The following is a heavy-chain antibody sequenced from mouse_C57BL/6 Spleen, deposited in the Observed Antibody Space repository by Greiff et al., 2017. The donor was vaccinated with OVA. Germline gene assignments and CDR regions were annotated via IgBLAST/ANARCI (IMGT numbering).Heavy chain of an antibody. CDR1: GYTFTSYW. J-gene: IGHJ1*03. D-gene: IGHD4-1*01. CDR3: AKDWDWYFDV. V-gene: IGHV1-7*01. CDR2: INPSSGYT. Sequence: QVQLLQSGAELAKPGASVKLSCKASGYTFTSYWMHWVKQRPGQGLEWIGYINPSSGYTKYNQTFKDRATLTADKSSSTAYLQLSSLTYEDSEDCYSAKDWDWYFDVWGTGTTVTVSS.